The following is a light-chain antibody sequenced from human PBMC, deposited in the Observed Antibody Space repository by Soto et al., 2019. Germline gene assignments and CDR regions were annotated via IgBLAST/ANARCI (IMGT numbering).Light chain of an antibody. V-gene: IGLV1-40*01. Sequence: QSVLTQPLSISGAPGQRVTISCTCSSSNIGAGSDVHWYHQLPGTAPKLLIYGNTNRPSGVPDRFSGSKSGNSASLAIAGLQTEDEGDYYCQTYDSSLSGLYVFGTGTKVTVL. CDR1: SSNIGAGSD. CDR3: QTYDSSLSGLYV. J-gene: IGLJ1*01. CDR2: GNT.